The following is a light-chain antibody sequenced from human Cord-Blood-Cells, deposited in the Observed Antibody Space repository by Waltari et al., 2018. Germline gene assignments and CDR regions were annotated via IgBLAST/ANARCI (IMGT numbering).Light chain of an antibody. V-gene: IGLV1-51*02. CDR1: SSNIGNNH. J-gene: IGLJ2*01. CDR3: GTWDSSLSAVV. Sequence: QSVLTQPPSVSVAPGQKVTISCSGGSSNIGNNHVSCYQQLPGTAPKLLIYENNKRPSGIPDRFSGSKSGTSATLGITGLQTGDEADYYCGTWDSSLSAVVFGGGTKLTVL. CDR2: ENN.